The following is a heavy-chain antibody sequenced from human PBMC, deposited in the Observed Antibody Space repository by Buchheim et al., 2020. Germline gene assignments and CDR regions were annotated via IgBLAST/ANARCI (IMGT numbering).Heavy chain of an antibody. Sequence: QVQLVESGGGVVQPGRSLRLSCAASGFTFSSYGMHWVRQAPGKGLEWVAVIWYDGSNKYYADSVKGRFTISRDNSKNTLYLQMNSLRAEDTAVYYCAREESCEGSSGCLGDYWGQGTL. CDR1: GFTFSSYG. J-gene: IGHJ4*02. D-gene: IGHD6-19*01. CDR3: AREESCEGSSGCLGDY. CDR2: IWYDGSNK. V-gene: IGHV3-33*01.